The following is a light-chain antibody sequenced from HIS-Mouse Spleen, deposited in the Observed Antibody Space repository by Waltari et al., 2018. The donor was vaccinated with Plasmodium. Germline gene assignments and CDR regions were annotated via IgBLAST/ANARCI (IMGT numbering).Light chain of an antibody. CDR3: MQALQTPRYT. CDR1: QRLLHSNGYND. J-gene: IGKJ2*01. CDR2: LGS. Sequence: DIVMTQSPLSLPVTTGESASITCRSRQRLLHSNGYNDLDWYLQKPGQSPQLLIYLGSNRASGVPDRFSGSGSGTDFTLKISRVEAEDVGVYYCMQALQTPRYTFGQGTKLEIK. V-gene: IGKV2-28*01.